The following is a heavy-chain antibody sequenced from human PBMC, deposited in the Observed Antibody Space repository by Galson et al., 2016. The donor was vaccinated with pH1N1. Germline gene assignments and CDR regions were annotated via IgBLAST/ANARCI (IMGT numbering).Heavy chain of an antibody. V-gene: IGHV2-5*02. CDR3: ARCDY. J-gene: IGHJ4*02. Sequence: PALVKPTQTLTLTCTFSGFSLSTTGVNVGWIRQPPGKALEWLAVIYWDDDKLYSPSLKSRLAITKDTSKNQVVLTMTNVDPVDTATYYCARCDYWGQGTLVTVSS. CDR2: IYWDDDK. D-gene: IGHD5-24*01. CDR1: GFSLSTTGVN.